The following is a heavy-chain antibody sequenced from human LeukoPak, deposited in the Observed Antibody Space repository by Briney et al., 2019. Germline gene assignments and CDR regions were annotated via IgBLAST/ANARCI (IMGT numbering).Heavy chain of an antibody. V-gene: IGHV1-69*13. J-gene: IGHJ4*02. CDR1: GGTFSSYA. Sequence: ASVKVSCKASGGTFSSYAISWVRQAPGQGLEWMGGIIPIFGTANYAQKFQGRVTITADESTSTAYMELSSLRSEDTAVYYCAAGPRLAAAGTEIFDYWGQGTLVTVSS. CDR3: AAGPRLAAAGTEIFDY. D-gene: IGHD6-13*01. CDR2: IIPIFGTA.